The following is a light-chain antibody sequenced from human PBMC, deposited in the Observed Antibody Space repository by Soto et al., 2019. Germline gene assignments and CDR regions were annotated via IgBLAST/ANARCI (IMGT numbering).Light chain of an antibody. Sequence: EIVLTQSPGTLSLSPGERATLSCRASQSVSSNLAWYQQKPGQAPRLLIYGASSRATGTPDRFSGSGSGTDFTLTINSLEPEDFALYYCQQYGSSPPTFGQGTKVDI. CDR1: QSVSSN. CDR2: GAS. V-gene: IGKV3-20*01. CDR3: QQYGSSPPT. J-gene: IGKJ1*01.